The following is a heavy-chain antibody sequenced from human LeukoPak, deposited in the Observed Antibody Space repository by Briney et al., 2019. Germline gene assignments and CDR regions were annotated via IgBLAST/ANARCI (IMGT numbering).Heavy chain of an antibody. CDR1: GYSISSGYY. J-gene: IGHJ3*02. V-gene: IGHV4-61*01. CDR2: IYYSGST. D-gene: IGHD4-17*01. CDR3: ARSSAVTMGGAFDI. Sequence: AEPLSLTCAVSGYSISSGYYWSWIRQPPGKGLEWIGYIYYSGSTNYNPSLKSRVTISIDTSKNQFTLKLSSVTAADTAVYYCARSSAVTMGGAFDIWGQGTMVTASS.